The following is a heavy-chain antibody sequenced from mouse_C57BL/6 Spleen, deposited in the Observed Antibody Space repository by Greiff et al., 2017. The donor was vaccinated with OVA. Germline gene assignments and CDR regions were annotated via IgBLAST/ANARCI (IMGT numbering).Heavy chain of an antibody. Sequence: VQLQESGAELVKPGASVKISCKASGYAFSSYWMNWVKQRPGKGLEWIGQIYPGDGDTNYNGKFKGKATLTADKSSSTAYMQLSSLTSEDSAVYFCARGNYGSSYWYFDVWGTETTVTVSS. CDR3: ARGNYGSSYWYFDV. CDR2: IYPGDGDT. J-gene: IGHJ1*03. CDR1: GYAFSSYW. V-gene: IGHV1-80*01. D-gene: IGHD1-1*01.